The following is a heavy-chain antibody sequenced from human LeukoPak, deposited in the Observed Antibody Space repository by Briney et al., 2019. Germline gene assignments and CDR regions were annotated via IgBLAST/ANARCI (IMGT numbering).Heavy chain of an antibody. CDR3: AKMYGGTYIGN. V-gene: IGHV3-23*01. CDR2: ISGSGGTST. J-gene: IGHJ4*02. CDR1: GFSFSSYA. Sequence: GGSLRLSCAASGFSFSSYAMSWVRQAPGKGLEWVSAISGSGGTSTYYADSVKGRFTISRDNSKNTLYLQMNSLRAEDTAVYYCAKMYGGTYIGNWGQGTLVTVSA. D-gene: IGHD1-26*01.